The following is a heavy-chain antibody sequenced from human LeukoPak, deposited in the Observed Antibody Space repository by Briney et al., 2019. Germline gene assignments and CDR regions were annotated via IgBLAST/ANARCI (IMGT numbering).Heavy chain of an antibody. CDR2: LSGSGAGT. CDR1: GFTFSDYA. D-gene: IGHD3-3*01. J-gene: IGHJ4*02. CDR3: AKAALGVDTFFDY. V-gene: IGHV3-23*01. Sequence: GGSLLLSCSASGFTFSDYALGWVRQPQGRGQELVGTLSGSGAGTYYSDSVLGRFTISRDNSKRTLFLQMNSLRAENKAFYYCAKAALGVDTFFDYWGQGTLVTVSS.